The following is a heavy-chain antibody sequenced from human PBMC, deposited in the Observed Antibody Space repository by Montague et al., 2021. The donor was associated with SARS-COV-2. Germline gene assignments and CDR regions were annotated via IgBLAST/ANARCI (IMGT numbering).Heavy chain of an antibody. CDR1: GFSLSTSGMC. V-gene: IGHV2-70*11. CDR3: ARIQATVNAFDI. J-gene: IGHJ3*02. D-gene: IGHD4-17*01. CDR2: IDWXDDK. Sequence: PALGKSTQTLTLTCTFSGFSLSTSGMCVSWIRQPPGKALEWLARIDWXDDKYYSTSLKTRLTISKDTSKNQVVLTMTNMDPVDTATYYCARIQATVNAFDIWGQGTMVTVSS.